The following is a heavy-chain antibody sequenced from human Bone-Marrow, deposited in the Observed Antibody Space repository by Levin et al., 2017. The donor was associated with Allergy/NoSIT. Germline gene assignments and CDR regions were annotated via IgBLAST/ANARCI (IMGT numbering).Heavy chain of an antibody. CDR1: GFTFSSYS. CDR3: ARDLRFLEWFFYYGMDV. V-gene: IGHV3-48*01. CDR2: ISSSSSTI. J-gene: IGHJ6*02. Sequence: SCAASGFTFSSYSMNWVRQAPGKGLEWVSYISSSSSTIYYADSVKGRFTISRDNAKNSLYLQMNSLRAEDTAVYYCARDLRFLEWFFYYGMDVWGQGTTVTVSS. D-gene: IGHD3-3*01.